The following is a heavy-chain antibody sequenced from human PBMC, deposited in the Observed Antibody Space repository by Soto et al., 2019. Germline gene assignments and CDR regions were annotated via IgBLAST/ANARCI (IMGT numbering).Heavy chain of an antibody. CDR3: ARALAAAKTCFDY. J-gene: IGHJ4*02. CDR2: ISYDGSNK. CDR1: GFTFSSYA. Sequence: PGGSLRLSCAASGFTFSSYAMHWVRQAPGKGLEWVAVISYDGSNKYYADSVKGRFTISRDNSKNTLYLQMNSLRAEDTAVYYCARALAAAKTCFDYWGQGTLVTXSS. V-gene: IGHV3-30-3*01. D-gene: IGHD6-13*01.